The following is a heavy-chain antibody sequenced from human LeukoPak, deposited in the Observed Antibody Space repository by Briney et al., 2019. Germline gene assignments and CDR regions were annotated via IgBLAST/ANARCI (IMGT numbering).Heavy chain of an antibody. V-gene: IGHV4-34*01. J-gene: IGHJ4*02. CDR2: INHSGST. CDR1: GGSFSGYY. D-gene: IGHD2-15*01. CDR3: ARGYTGSGPFDY. Sequence: SETLSLTCAVYGGSFSGYYWSWIRQPPGKGLEWIGEINHSGSTNYNPSLKSRVTISVDTSKNQFSLKLSSVTAADTAVYYCARGYTGSGPFDYWGQGTLVTVSS.